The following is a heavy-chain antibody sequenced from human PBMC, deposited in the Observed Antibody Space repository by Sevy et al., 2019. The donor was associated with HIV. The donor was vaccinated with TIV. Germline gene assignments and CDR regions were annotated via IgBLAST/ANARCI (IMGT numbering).Heavy chain of an antibody. D-gene: IGHD3-16*01. CDR3: ATTREYYEDNSGYLDY. CDR1: GKNLNDLP. J-gene: IGHJ4*02. CDR2: FDPEDGER. V-gene: IGHV1-24*01. Sequence: ASVKVSCKVSGKNLNDLPMHWVRQAPGKGLEWMGRFDPEDGERIYAQEFQGRVTMTEDTSRDTAYMELNSLRSEDTAMYYCATTREYYEDNSGYLDYWGQGILVTVSS.